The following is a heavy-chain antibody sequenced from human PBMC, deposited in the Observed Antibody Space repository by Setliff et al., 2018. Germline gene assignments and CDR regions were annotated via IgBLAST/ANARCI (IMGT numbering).Heavy chain of an antibody. CDR3: ARGEHIVSGDFYHYIDV. Sequence: GASVKVSCKASGYTFTAYYIHWVRQAPGQGLEWMGWINPNAGNINYIQKFQGRVTMTRDTSISTAYMELRRLKSDDTAAYYCARGEHIVSGDFYHYIDVWGKGTTVTVSS. D-gene: IGHD2-15*01. CDR2: INPNAGNI. V-gene: IGHV1-2*02. CDR1: GYTFTAYY. J-gene: IGHJ6*03.